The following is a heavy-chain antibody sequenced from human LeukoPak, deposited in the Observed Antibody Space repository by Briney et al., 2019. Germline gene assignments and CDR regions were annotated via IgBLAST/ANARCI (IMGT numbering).Heavy chain of an antibody. V-gene: IGHV3-23*01. CDR3: AKRSLSYDSSGHLHYFDY. CDR2: ISNGGGST. Sequence: PGGSLRLSCAASGFTFSSYAMSWVRQAPGKGLEWVSAISNGGGSTYYGDSVKGRFTISRDNSKNTLDLQMNSLRAEDTAIYYCAKRSLSYDSSGHLHYFDYWGQGTLVTVSS. D-gene: IGHD3-22*01. J-gene: IGHJ4*02. CDR1: GFTFSSYA.